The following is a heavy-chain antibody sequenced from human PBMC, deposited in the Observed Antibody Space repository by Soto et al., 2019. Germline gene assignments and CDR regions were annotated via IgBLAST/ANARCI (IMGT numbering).Heavy chain of an antibody. D-gene: IGHD6-13*01. J-gene: IGHJ6*02. CDR1: GGTFSSYA. CDR3: ARDRKAAVGPKGYYYGMDV. CDR2: IIPIFGTT. Sequence: GASVKVSCKASGGTFSSYAISWVRQAPGQGLEWMGGIIPIFGTTNYAQNFQDRVTITADESTSTAYMELSSLRSEDTAVYYCARDRKAAVGPKGYYYGMDVWGQGTTVTVSS. V-gene: IGHV1-69*13.